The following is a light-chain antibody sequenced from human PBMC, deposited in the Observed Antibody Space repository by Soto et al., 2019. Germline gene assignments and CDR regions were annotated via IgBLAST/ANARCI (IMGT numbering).Light chain of an antibody. CDR3: QQTYNTPRT. V-gene: IGKV1-39*01. Sequence: DIQMTQSPSSLSASVGDIVTISCRASQSISSYLNWYQQKPGKAPKLLIYAASSLQSGVPSRFSGSGSGTDFTLTISSLQPDDFATYSCQQTYNTPRTFGPGTKVDIK. CDR1: QSISSY. CDR2: AAS. J-gene: IGKJ3*01.